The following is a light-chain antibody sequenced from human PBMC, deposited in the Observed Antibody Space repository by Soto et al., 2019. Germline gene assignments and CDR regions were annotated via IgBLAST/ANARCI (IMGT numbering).Light chain of an antibody. Sequence: DIQMTQSPSTLSASVGERVTISCRASQSVGSCLAWYQQKPGKAPKLLIYAASSLESGVPSRFRGSGSGTQFTLTISSLQPDDVAAYYCQQHTDWLLTFGQGTKVDI. CDR1: QSVGSC. CDR2: AAS. V-gene: IGKV1-5*01. CDR3: QQHTDWLLT. J-gene: IGKJ1*01.